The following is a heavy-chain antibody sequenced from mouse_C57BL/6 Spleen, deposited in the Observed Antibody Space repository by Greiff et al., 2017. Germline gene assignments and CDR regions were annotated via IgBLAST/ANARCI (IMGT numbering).Heavy chain of an antibody. CDR3: ARGDGSSPFDD. CDR2: ISYDGSN. D-gene: IGHD1-1*01. Sequence: EVKLVESGPGLVKPSQSLSLTCSVTGYSITSGYYWNWIRQFPGNKLEWMGYISYDGSNNYNPSLKNRISITRDTSKNQFFLKLNSVTTEDTATYYCARGDGSSPFDDWGQGTTLTVSS. J-gene: IGHJ2*01. V-gene: IGHV3-6*01. CDR1: GYSITSGYY.